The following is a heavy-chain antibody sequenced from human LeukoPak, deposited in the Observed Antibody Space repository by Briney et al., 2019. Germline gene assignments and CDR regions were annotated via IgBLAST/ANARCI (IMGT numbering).Heavy chain of an antibody. Sequence: SETLSLTCTVSGGSISSSSYYWGWIRQPPGKGLEWIGSIYYSGSTYYNPSLKSRVTISVDTSKNQFSPKLSSVTAADTAVYYCASLTPAPKYSSSWKPFDYWGQGTLVTGSS. V-gene: IGHV4-39*01. CDR1: GGSISSSSYY. J-gene: IGHJ4*02. CDR3: ASLTPAPKYSSSWKPFDY. D-gene: IGHD6-13*01. CDR2: IYYSGST.